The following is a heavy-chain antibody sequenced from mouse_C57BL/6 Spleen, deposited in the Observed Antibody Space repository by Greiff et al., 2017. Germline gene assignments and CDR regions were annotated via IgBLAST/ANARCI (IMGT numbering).Heavy chain of an antibody. Sequence: EVKLQESGPGLVKPSQSLSLTCSVPGYSITSGYYWNWIRQFPGNKLEWMGYISSDGSNNANPSLKNRISITRDPAKNQFFLKLNSVTTEDTATYYFARRILNYGSGNYYAMDYWGQGTSVTVSS. CDR1: GYSITSGYY. J-gene: IGHJ4*01. V-gene: IGHV3-6*01. CDR3: ARRILNYGSGNYYAMDY. CDR2: ISSDGSN. D-gene: IGHD1-1*01.